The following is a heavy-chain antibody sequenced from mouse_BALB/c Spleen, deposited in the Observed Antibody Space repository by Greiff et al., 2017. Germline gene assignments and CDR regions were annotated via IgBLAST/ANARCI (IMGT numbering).Heavy chain of an antibody. Sequence: QVQLKQPGAELVKPGASVKLSCKASGYTFTSYWMHWVKQRPGQGLEWIGEIDPSDSYTNYNQKFKGKATLTVDKSSSTAYMQLSSLTSEDSAVYYCARWVTGTFAMDYWGQGTSVTVSS. CDR2: IDPSDSYT. CDR3: ARWVTGTFAMDY. D-gene: IGHD4-1*01. V-gene: IGHV1-69*02. J-gene: IGHJ4*01. CDR1: GYTFTSYW.